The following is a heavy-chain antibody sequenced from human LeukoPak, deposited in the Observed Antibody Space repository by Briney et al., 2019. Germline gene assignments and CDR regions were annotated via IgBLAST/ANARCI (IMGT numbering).Heavy chain of an antibody. CDR2: ISSSGSTI. Sequence: PGRSLRLSCAASGFTFSSYGMNWVRQAPGKGLEWVSYISSSGSTIYYADSVKGRFTISRDNAKNSLYLQMNSLRAEDTAVYYCARDRNKMGNDYWGQGTLVTVSS. V-gene: IGHV3-48*04. CDR3: ARDRNKMGNDY. D-gene: IGHD1/OR15-1a*01. CDR1: GFTFSSYG. J-gene: IGHJ4*02.